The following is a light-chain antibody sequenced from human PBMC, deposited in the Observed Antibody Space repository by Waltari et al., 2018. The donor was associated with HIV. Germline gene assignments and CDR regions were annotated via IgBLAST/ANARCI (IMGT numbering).Light chain of an antibody. Sequence: DIEMTQSPSSLSASIGDRVTITCQASQDIRKFLNWYQQKPGKAPKVLIYDASNLESGVPSRFSGSGSGTDFTFAISGLQPEDIATYYCQQYDSFPITFSQGTRLEIK. J-gene: IGKJ5*01. CDR1: QDIRKF. CDR2: DAS. V-gene: IGKV1-33*01. CDR3: QQYDSFPIT.